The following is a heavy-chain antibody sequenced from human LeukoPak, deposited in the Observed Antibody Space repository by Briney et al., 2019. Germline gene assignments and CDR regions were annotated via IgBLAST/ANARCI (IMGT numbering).Heavy chain of an antibody. CDR2: IYTSGST. V-gene: IGHV4-61*02. Sequence: PSETLSLTCTVSGGSISSGSYYWSWIRQPAGKGLEWIGRIYTSGSTNYNPSLKSRVTISVDTSKNQFSLKLSSVTAADTAVYYCARLSGLSVVVPAAMVTYYYYMDVWGKGTTVTISS. CDR1: GGSISSGSYY. CDR3: ARLSGLSVVVPAAMVTYYYYMDV. D-gene: IGHD2-2*01. J-gene: IGHJ6*03.